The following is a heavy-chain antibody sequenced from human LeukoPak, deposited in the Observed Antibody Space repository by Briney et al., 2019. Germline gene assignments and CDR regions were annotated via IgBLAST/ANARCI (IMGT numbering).Heavy chain of an antibody. CDR1: GYTFTGYY. Sequence: ASVKVSCKASGYTFTGYYMHWVLQAPGQGLEWMGWINPNSGGTNYAQKFQGRVTMTRDTSISTAYMELSRLRSDDTAVYYCARDGSSWYGGLYGMDVWGQGTTVTVSS. CDR2: INPNSGGT. CDR3: ARDGSSWYGGLYGMDV. J-gene: IGHJ6*02. D-gene: IGHD6-13*01. V-gene: IGHV1-2*02.